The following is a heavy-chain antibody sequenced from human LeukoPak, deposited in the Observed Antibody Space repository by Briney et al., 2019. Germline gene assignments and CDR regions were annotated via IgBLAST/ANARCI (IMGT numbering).Heavy chain of an antibody. CDR1: GFTFGSYG. CDR3: AREAAAGYGMDV. J-gene: IGHJ6*02. V-gene: IGHV3-30*03. Sequence: PGRSLRLSCAASGFTFGSYGMHWVRQAPGKGLEWVAVISYDGSNKYYADSVKGRFTISRDNSKNTLYLQMNRLRAEDTAVYYCAREAAAGYGMDVWGQGTTVTVSS. D-gene: IGHD6-13*01. CDR2: ISYDGSNK.